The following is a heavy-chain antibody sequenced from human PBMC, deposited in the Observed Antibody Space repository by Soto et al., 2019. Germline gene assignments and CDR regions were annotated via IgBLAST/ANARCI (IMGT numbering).Heavy chain of an antibody. CDR1: GYTFTSYG. J-gene: IGHJ4*02. D-gene: IGHD3-3*01. V-gene: IGHV1-18*04. CDR2: ISAYNGST. Sequence: ASVKVSCKXSGYTFTSYGISWVRQAPGQGLEWMGWISAYNGSTNYAQKLQGRVTMTTDTSTSTAYMELRSLRSDDTAVYYCARGSSYYDFWSGYLAYWGQGTLVTVSS. CDR3: ARGSSYYDFWSGYLAY.